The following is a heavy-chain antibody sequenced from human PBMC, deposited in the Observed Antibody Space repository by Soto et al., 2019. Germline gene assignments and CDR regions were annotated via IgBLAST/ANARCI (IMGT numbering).Heavy chain of an antibody. D-gene: IGHD5-18*01. J-gene: IGHJ5*02. CDR1: GGSISSGGYY. CDR2: IYYSGST. Sequence: QVQLQESGPGLVKPSQTLSLTCTVSGGSISSGGYYWSWIRQHPGKGLEGIGYIYYSGSTYYNPSLKGRVTRSVDTSKNQFSLKRSSVTAADTAVYYCAASTAMGYRRTNWFDPWGQGTLVTVSS. CDR3: AASTAMGYRRTNWFDP. V-gene: IGHV4-31*03.